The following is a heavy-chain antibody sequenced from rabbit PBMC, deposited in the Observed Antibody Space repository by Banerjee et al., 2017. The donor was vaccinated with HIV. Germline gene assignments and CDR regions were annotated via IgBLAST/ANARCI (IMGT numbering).Heavy chain of an antibody. CDR3: ARLGHADYPYAYGLKL. V-gene: IGHV1S45*01. D-gene: IGHD6-1*01. J-gene: IGHJ4*01. Sequence: QQQLVESGGGLVKPEGSLKLSCTASGFSFSNKAVMCWVRQAPGKGLEWIACINVVTGRAVYASWTKGRFTFSKTSSTTVTLQVTSLTAADTATYFCARLGHADYPYAYGLKLWGPGTLVTVS. CDR2: INVVTGRA. CDR1: GFSFSNKAV.